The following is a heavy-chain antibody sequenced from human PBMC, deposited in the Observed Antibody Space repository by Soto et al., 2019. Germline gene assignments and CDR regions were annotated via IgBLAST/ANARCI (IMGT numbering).Heavy chain of an antibody. D-gene: IGHD3-3*02. CDR1: GYTFTSYY. CDR2: INPSGGST. J-gene: IGHJ6*02. V-gene: IGHV1-46*01. CDR3: ARDALKTQDRIYYYYYGMDV. Sequence: ASVKVSCKASGYTFTSYYMHWVRQAPGQGLEWMGIINPSGGSTSYAQKFQGRVTMTRDTSTSTVYMELSSLRSEDTAVYYCARDALKTQDRIYYYYYGMDVWGQGTTVTVSS.